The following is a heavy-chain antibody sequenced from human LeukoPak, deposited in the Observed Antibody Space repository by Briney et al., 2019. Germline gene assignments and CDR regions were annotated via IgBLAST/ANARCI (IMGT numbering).Heavy chain of an antibody. D-gene: IGHD6-6*01. CDR1: GGSISSHY. V-gene: IGHV4-59*11. CDR3: AEGYSSSSQYVY. Sequence: SETLSLTCTVSGGSISSHYWSWIRQPPGKGLEWIGYIYYSGSTNYNPSLKSRVTISVDTSKNQFSLKLSSVTAADTAVYYCAEGYSSSSQYVYWGQGTLVTVSS. J-gene: IGHJ4*02. CDR2: IYYSGST.